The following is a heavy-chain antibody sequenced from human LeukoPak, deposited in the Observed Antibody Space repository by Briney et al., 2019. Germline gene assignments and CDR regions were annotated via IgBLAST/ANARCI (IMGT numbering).Heavy chain of an antibody. V-gene: IGHV3-23*01. CDR3: ARAAGWFDP. Sequence: PGGSLRLSCAASGFTFSSYAMSWVRQAPGKGLEWVSGISDSGGSTYYADSVKGRFFISRDNSKNTLHLQMNSLRAEDTAVYYCARAAGWFDPWGQGTLVTVSS. CDR2: ISDSGGST. J-gene: IGHJ5*02. CDR1: GFTFSSYA. D-gene: IGHD6-19*01.